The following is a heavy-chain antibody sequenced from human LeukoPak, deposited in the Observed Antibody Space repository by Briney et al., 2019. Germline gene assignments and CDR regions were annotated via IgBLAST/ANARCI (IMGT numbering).Heavy chain of an antibody. D-gene: IGHD3-16*02. CDR3: ARITFRGVIVPFDY. J-gene: IGHJ4*02. CDR1: GYTFTSYD. CDR2: MNPNSGNT. Sequence: GASEKVSCKASGYTFTSYDINWVRQATGQGLEWMGWMNPNSGNTGYAQKFQGRVTMTRNTSISTAYMELSSLRSEDTAVYYCARITFRGVIVPFDYWGQGTLVTVSS. V-gene: IGHV1-8*01.